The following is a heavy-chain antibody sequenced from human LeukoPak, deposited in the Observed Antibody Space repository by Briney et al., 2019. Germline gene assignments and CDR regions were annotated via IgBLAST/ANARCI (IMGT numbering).Heavy chain of an antibody. V-gene: IGHV4-39*01. D-gene: IGHD6-13*01. Sequence: SETLSLTCTVSGGSISSSNYYWGWIRQHPGKGLEWFGSIYYSRSTYCNPSLKSRVTISVDTSKNQFSLRLSSVTAADTAVYYCARFKRTTAGMSWFDPWGQGTLVTVSS. CDR1: GGSISSSNYY. CDR2: IYYSRST. CDR3: ARFKRTTAGMSWFDP. J-gene: IGHJ5*02.